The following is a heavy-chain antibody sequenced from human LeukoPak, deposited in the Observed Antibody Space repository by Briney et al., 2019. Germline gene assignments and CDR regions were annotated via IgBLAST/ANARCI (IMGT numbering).Heavy chain of an antibody. CDR3: ARVGPGTYYYGSGSYLFRGENWFDP. Sequence: ASVKVSCKASGYTFTGYYMHWVRQAPGQGLEWMGWINPNSGGTNYAQKFQGRVTMTRDTSISTAYMELSRLRSDDTAVYYCARVGPGTYYYGSGSYLFRGENWFDPWGQGTLVTVSS. CDR2: INPNSGGT. D-gene: IGHD3-10*01. J-gene: IGHJ5*02. V-gene: IGHV1-2*02. CDR1: GYTFTGYY.